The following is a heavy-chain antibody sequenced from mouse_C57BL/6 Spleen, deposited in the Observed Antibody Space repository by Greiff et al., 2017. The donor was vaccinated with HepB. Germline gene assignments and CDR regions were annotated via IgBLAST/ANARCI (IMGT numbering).Heavy chain of an antibody. CDR2: MYPSSGYT. Sequence: GQLQQSGAELAKPGASVRLSCKASGYTFTSYWMHWVKQRPGQGLEWIGYMYPSSGYTKYNQKFKDKATLTADKSSRTTYMQLSSLTYKDSAVYYCAKGDLEGYDMDYWGQGTSVTVSS. CDR3: AKGDLEGYDMDY. CDR1: GYTFTSYW. V-gene: IGHV1-7*01. J-gene: IGHJ4*01.